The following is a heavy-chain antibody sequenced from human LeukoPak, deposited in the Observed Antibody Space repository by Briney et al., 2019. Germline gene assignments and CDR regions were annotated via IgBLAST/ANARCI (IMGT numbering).Heavy chain of an antibody. CDR1: GGSVSSRSYY. D-gene: IGHD1-26*01. CDR3: ARDQDGATFLDY. V-gene: IGHV4-61*01. J-gene: IGHJ4*02. CDR2: CYYSGTT. Sequence: SETLSLTCTVSGGSVSSRSYYWSWIRQPPGKRLEWIGYCYYSGTTNYNPSLKSRVTMSVDTSKNQFSLKLTSVTAADTAVYYCARDQDGATFLDYWGQGALVTVSS.